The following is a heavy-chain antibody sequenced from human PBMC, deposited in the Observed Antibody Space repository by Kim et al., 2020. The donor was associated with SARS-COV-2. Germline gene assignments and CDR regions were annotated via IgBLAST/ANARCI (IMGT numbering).Heavy chain of an antibody. CDR2: ST. Sequence: STYYNPSLKSRVTISVDTSKNQFSLKLSSVTAADTAVYYCAREGATGFDYWGQGTLVTVSS. D-gene: IGHD1-26*01. V-gene: IGHV4-31*02. CDR3: AREGATGFDY. J-gene: IGHJ4*02.